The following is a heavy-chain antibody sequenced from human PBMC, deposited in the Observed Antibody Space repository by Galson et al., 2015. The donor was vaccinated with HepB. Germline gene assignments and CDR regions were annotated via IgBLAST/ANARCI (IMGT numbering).Heavy chain of an antibody. Sequence: PALVKPTQTLTLTCTVSGFSLSNARMGVSWIRQPPGKALEWLAHIFSNDEKSYSTSLKSRLTISKDTSKSQVVLTMTNMDPVDTATYYCARTLWFGESNDYWGQGTLVTVSS. J-gene: IGHJ4*02. CDR3: ARTLWFGESNDY. CDR1: GFSLSNARMG. CDR2: IFSNDEK. V-gene: IGHV2-26*01. D-gene: IGHD3-10*01.